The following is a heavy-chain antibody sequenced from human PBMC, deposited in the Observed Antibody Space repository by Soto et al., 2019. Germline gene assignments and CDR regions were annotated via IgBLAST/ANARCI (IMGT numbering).Heavy chain of an antibody. Sequence: GGSLRLSCAASGFTFSNAWMNWVRQAPGKGLEWVGRIKSKTDGGTTDYAAPVKGRFTISRDDSKNTLYLQMNSLKTEDTAVYYCSAAGEYYYYYYGLDVWGQGTTVTVSS. J-gene: IGHJ6*01. D-gene: IGHD2-21*01. CDR2: IKSKTDGGTT. CDR3: SAAGEYYYYYYGLDV. CDR1: GFTFSNAW. V-gene: IGHV3-15*07.